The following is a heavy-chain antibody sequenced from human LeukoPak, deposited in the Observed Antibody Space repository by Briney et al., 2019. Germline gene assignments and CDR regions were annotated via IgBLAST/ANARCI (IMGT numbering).Heavy chain of an antibody. CDR2: IWYDGSNK. V-gene: IGHV3-33*01. CDR1: GFTFSSYG. CDR3: ARGDSSGYYSAY. D-gene: IGHD3-22*01. Sequence: QAGGSLRLSCAASGFTFSSYGMHWVRKAPGKGLEWVAVIWYDGSNKYYADSVKGRFTISRDNSKNTLYLQMNSLRAEDTAVYYCARGDSSGYYSAYWGQGTLVTVSS. J-gene: IGHJ4*02.